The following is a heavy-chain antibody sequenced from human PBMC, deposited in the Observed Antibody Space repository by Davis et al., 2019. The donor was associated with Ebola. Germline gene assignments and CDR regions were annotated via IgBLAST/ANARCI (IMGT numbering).Heavy chain of an antibody. J-gene: IGHJ4*02. V-gene: IGHV4-39*07. CDR1: GGSISSSSYY. CDR3: ARDRMAYYYDSSGYYSSRVFDY. D-gene: IGHD3-22*01. CDR2: IYYSGST. Sequence: SETLSLTCTVSGGSISSSSYYWGWIRQPPGKGLEWIGSIYYSGSTNYNPSLKSRVTISVDTSKNQFSLKLSSVTAADTAVYYCARDRMAYYYDSSGYYSSRVFDYWGQGTLVTVSS.